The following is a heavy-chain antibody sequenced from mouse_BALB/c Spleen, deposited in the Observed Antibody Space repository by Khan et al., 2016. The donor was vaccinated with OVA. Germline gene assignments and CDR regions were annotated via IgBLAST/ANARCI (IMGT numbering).Heavy chain of an antibody. CDR1: GYIFTDYL. CDR3: ARAGYGAFAF. D-gene: IGHD1-1*01. V-gene: IGHV1-5*01. CDR2: IYPGNNDT. Sequence: VQLQQSGTVLARPGTSVRMSCKASGYIFTDYLMHWVKQRPGQGLEWIGSIYPGNNDTNYNQKFKDKAKLTSVPSASTAYMDFSSLTNEDSAAFYCARAGYGAFAFWGQGTLVTVSA. J-gene: IGHJ3*01.